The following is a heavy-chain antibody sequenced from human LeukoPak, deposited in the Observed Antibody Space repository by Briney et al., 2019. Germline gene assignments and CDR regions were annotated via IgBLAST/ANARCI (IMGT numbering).Heavy chain of an antibody. D-gene: IGHD3-9*01. J-gene: IGHJ4*02. CDR3: AREVLTGYPFDY. V-gene: IGHV3-21*01. Sequence: GGSLRLSCAASGFTFSSYSMNWVRQAPGKGLEWVSSISSSSSYIYYADSVKGRFTISRDNAKNSLYLQMNSLRAEDTAVYYCAREVLTGYPFDYWGQGTLVTVSS. CDR2: ISSSSSYI. CDR1: GFTFSSYS.